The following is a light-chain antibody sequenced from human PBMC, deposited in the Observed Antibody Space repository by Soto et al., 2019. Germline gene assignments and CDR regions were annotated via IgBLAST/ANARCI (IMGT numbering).Light chain of an antibody. V-gene: IGKV3-20*01. CDR3: QQYGSSPVT. CDR2: GAS. Sequence: IGLTQSPGTPSFSPGERAPPSRRASQSVNYLAWYQQKPGQAPRLLISGASSRATGIPDRFSGSGSGTDFTLTISRLEPEDFAVYYCQQYGSSPVTFGGGTKVEIQ. J-gene: IGKJ4*01. CDR1: QSVNY.